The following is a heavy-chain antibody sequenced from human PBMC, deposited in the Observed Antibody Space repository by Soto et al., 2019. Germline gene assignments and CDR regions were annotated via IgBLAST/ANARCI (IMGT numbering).Heavy chain of an antibody. CDR3: AKPLYGGTNDYFDY. V-gene: IGHV3-30*18. D-gene: IGHD2-15*01. CDR2: ISYDGSYK. J-gene: IGHJ4*02. Sequence: QEQVVEFGGGVVQPGRFLRLACAASGFTFSNYGMHWVRQAPGKGLEWVAFISYDGSYKYYVDSVKGRFTISRDNSKNTLYLQLNSLRAEDTAVYYCAKPLYGGTNDYFDYWGQGTLVTVSS. CDR1: GFTFSNYG.